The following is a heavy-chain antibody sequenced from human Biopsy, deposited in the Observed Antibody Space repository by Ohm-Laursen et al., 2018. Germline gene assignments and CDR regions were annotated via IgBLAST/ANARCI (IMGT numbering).Heavy chain of an antibody. CDR1: ADSISTYY. V-gene: IGHV4-59*01. CDR2: INYTGNT. Sequence: SVTLSLTCTVSADSISTYYWSWIRQPPGKGLQWIGYINYTGNTDYNPSIQSRVTTAANTSKNHFSLRLRFMTPADTAMYYRASDRGYYSDRAVPGYFDLWGRGTPVTVSS. J-gene: IGHJ2*01. D-gene: IGHD3-22*01. CDR3: ASDRGYYSDRAVPGYFDL.